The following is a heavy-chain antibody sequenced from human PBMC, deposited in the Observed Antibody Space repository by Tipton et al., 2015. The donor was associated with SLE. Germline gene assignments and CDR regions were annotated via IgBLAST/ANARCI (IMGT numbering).Heavy chain of an antibody. D-gene: IGHD3-10*01. CDR1: GGSFGGYY. J-gene: IGHJ6*02. Sequence: TLSLTCSIYGGSFGGYYWSWIRQPPGKGLEWIGYVFSSGTTYYNPSLQGRLSVSLDTSKNQLSLQLSSVTSADTAVYYCARQRLRLLSPLDAWGQGTTVTVS. CDR2: VFSSGTT. CDR3: ARQRLRLLSPLDA. V-gene: IGHV4-31*03.